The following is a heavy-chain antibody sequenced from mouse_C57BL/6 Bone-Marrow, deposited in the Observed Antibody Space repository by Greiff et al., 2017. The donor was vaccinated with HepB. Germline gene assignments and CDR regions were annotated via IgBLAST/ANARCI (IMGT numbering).Heavy chain of an antibody. CDR1: GFTFTDYY. J-gene: IGHJ4*01. CDR2: IRNKANGYTT. Sequence: EVQLVESGGGLVQPGGSLSLSCAASGFTFTDYYMSWVRQPPGKALEWLGFIRNKANGYTTEYSASVKGRFTISRDNSQSILYLQMNALRAEDSATYYCARYIHCVYAMDYWGQGTSVTVSS. V-gene: IGHV7-3*01. CDR3: ARYIHCVYAMDY.